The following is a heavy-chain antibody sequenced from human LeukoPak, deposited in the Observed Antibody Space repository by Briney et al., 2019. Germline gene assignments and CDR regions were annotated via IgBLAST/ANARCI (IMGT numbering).Heavy chain of an antibody. V-gene: IGHV4-34*01. CDR2: MNHGGST. CDR3: ARAPDFWSGYYYYYYMDV. CDR1: GGSFRGYY. D-gene: IGHD3-3*01. Sequence: PSETLSLTCAVYGGSFRGYYWSWIRQPPGKGLEWIGEMNHGGSTNYNPSLKSRVTISVDTSKNQFSLKLSSVTAADTAVYYCARAPDFWSGYYYYYYMDVWGKGTTVTVSS. J-gene: IGHJ6*03.